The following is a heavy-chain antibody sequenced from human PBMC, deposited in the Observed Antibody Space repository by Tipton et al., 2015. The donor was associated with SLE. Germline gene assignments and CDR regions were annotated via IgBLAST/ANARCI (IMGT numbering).Heavy chain of an antibody. CDR1: GVSISSHSHY. V-gene: IGHV4-39*07. CDR3: ARDVEGSVWYFDL. J-gene: IGHJ2*01. Sequence: TLSLTCSVSGVSISSHSHYWGWIRQPPGKGLEWIGIIYNSGSTYSSPSLKSRVTISVDTSKNQFSLKMSSVTAADTAVYYCARDVEGSVWYFDLWGRGTLVTVSS. CDR2: IYNSGST.